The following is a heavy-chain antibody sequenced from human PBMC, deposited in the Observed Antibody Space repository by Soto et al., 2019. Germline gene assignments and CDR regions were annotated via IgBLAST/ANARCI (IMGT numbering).Heavy chain of an antibody. V-gene: IGHV3-23*01. CDR2: ISGSGGST. CDR3: EKGSDYDFWSGYYTWIDY. CDR1: GFTFSSYA. J-gene: IGHJ4*02. Sequence: EVQLLESGGGLVQPGGSLRLSCAASGFTFSSYAMSWVRQAPGKGLEWVSAISGSGGSTYYADSVKGRFTISRDNSKTTLYLQMNSLRAEDTAVYYCEKGSDYDFWSGYYTWIDYWGQGTLVTVSS. D-gene: IGHD3-3*01.